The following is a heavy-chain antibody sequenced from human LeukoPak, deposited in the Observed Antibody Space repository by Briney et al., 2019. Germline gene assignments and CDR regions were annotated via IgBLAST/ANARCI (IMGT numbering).Heavy chain of an antibody. CDR3: ARARDYYESSGYSY. CDR1: GGSISSYY. D-gene: IGHD3-22*01. V-gene: IGHV4-59*01. J-gene: IGHJ4*02. CDR2: IYYSGST. Sequence: SETLSLTCTVSGGSISSYYWSWIRQPPGKGLEWIGYIYYSGSTNYNPSLKSRVTISVDTSKNQFSLQLSSVTAADTAVYYCARARDYYESSGYSYWGQGTLVTVSS.